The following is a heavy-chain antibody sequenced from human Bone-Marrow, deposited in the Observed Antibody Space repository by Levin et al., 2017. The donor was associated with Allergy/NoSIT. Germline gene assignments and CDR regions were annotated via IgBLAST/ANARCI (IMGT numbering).Heavy chain of an antibody. J-gene: IGHJ6*02. CDR3: AKTLSIAAQPPYYGYGMDV. V-gene: IGHV3-23*01. CDR1: GFTFSSYA. CDR2: ISGSGGST. Sequence: GGSLRLSCAASGFTFSSYAMSWVRQAPGKGLEWVSAISGSGGSTYYADSVKGRFTISRDNSKNTLYLQMNSLRAEDTAVYYCAKTLSIAAQPPYYGYGMDVWGQGTTVTVSS. D-gene: IGHD6-6*01.